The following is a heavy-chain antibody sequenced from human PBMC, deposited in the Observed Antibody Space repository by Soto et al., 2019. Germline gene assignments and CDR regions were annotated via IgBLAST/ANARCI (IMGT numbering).Heavy chain of an antibody. J-gene: IGHJ4*02. V-gene: IGHV3-15*01. CDR2: IKSKTDGGTT. CDR3: SADIAAAGTGY. D-gene: IGHD6-13*01. Sequence: GGSLRLSCAASGFTFSNAWMSWVRQAPGKGLEWVGRIKSKTDGGTTDYAAPVKGRFTISRDDSKNTLYLQMNRLKTEDTAVYYCSADIAAAGTGYWGQGTLVTVSS. CDR1: GFTFSNAW.